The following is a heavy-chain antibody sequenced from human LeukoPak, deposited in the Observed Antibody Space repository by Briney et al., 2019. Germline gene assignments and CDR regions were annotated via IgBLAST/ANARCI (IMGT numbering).Heavy chain of an antibody. D-gene: IGHD4-11*01. V-gene: IGHV4-38-2*02. Sequence: SETLSLTCTVSGYSISSGYYWGWIRQPPGKGLEWIGSIYHSGSTYYNPSLKSRVTISVDTSKNQFSLKLSSVTAADTAVYYCASLYSNYNWFDPWGQGTLVTVSS. CDR1: GYSISSGYY. CDR2: IYHSGST. CDR3: ASLYSNYNWFDP. J-gene: IGHJ5*02.